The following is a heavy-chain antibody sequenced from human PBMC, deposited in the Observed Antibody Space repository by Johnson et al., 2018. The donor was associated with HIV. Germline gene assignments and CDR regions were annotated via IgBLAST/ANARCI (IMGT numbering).Heavy chain of an antibody. CDR1: GFTFDDYA. V-gene: IGHV3-9*01. J-gene: IGHJ3*02. Sequence: VQLVESGGGLVQPGRSLRLSCAASGFTFDDYAMHWVRQAPGKGLEWVSGISWNSGSIGYADSVKGRFTISRDNAKNSLYLQMNSLRAEDTALYYCAKGIAARPPGDAFDIWGQGTTVTVSS. CDR2: ISWNSGSI. CDR3: AKGIAARPPGDAFDI. D-gene: IGHD6-6*01.